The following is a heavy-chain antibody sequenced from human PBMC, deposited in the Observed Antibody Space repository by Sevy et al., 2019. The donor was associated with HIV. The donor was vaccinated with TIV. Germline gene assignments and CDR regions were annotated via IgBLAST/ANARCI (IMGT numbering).Heavy chain of an antibody. CDR3: GRAHGYCVVNSCFGGSLNAFDI. CDR1: GFTFSDYA. J-gene: IGHJ3*02. Sequence: GGSLRLSCAASGFTFSDYAVHWVRQVPGKGLEWVSGISWNSGAIGYADSVKGRFTISRDNGQNSLYLQMNSLRIDDTALYYCGRAHGYCVVNSCFGGSLNAFDILGQGTMVTVSS. V-gene: IGHV3-9*01. CDR2: ISWNSGAI. D-gene: IGHD2-15*01.